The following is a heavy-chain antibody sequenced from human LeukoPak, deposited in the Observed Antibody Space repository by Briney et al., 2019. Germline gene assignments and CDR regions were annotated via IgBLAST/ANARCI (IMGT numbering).Heavy chain of an antibody. CDR1: GYTFTSYG. CDR3: ARLAVAGTFGFDP. Sequence: ASVTVSFKASGYTFTSYGISWVRQAPGQGLEWMGWISAYNGNTNYAQKLQGRVTMTTDTSTSTAYMELRSLRSDDTAVYYCARLAVAGTFGFDPWGQGTLVTVSS. CDR2: ISAYNGNT. D-gene: IGHD6-19*01. V-gene: IGHV1-18*01. J-gene: IGHJ5*02.